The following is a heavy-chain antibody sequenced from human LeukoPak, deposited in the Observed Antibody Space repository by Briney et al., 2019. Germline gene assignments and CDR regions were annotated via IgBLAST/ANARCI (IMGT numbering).Heavy chain of an antibody. CDR3: AKDLYYYGSGNYIDY. J-gene: IGHJ4*02. CDR2: ISGSGGSR. V-gene: IGHV3-23*01. D-gene: IGHD3-10*01. Sequence: GGSLRLSCAASGFPFSSYAMSWVRQAPGRGLEWVSAISGSGGSRYSADSVKGRFTISRDNSKNTLYLQMNSLRAEDTAIYYCAKDLYYYGSGNYIDYWGQGTLVTVSS. CDR1: GFPFSSYA.